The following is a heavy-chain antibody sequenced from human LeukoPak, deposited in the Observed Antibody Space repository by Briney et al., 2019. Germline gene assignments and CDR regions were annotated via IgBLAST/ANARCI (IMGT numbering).Heavy chain of an antibody. CDR2: IYYSGST. J-gene: IGHJ4*02. CDR3: ARTSWGIPAASRY. V-gene: IGHV4-30-4*08. D-gene: IGHD2-2*01. CDR1: GGSISSGDYY. Sequence: PSQTLSLTCTVSGGSISSGDYYWSWIRQPPGKGLEWIGYIYYSGSTYYNPSLKSRVTISVDTSKNQFSLKLSSVTAADTAVYYCARTSWGIPAASRYWGQGTLVTVSS.